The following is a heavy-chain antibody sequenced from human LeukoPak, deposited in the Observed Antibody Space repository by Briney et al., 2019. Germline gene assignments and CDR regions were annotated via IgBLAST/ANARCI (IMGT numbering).Heavy chain of an antibody. D-gene: IGHD3-22*01. CDR1: GFTFDDYG. V-gene: IGHV3-20*04. J-gene: IGHJ4*02. Sequence: PGGSLRLSCAASGFTFDDYGMSWVRQAPGKGLEWVSGINWNGGSTGYADSVKGRFTISRDNAKNTLYLQMNSLRAEDTAVYYCAKDRRDSSGYYYSRFDYWGQGTLVTVSS. CDR3: AKDRRDSSGYYYSRFDY. CDR2: INWNGGST.